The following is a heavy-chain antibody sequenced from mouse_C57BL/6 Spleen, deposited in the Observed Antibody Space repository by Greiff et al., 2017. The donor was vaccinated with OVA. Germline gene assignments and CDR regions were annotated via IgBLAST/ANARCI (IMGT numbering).Heavy chain of an antibody. CDR3: ARSRANWDFFFAY. J-gene: IGHJ3*01. Sequence: EVKLMESGPVLVKPGASVKMSCKASGYTFTDYYMNWVKQSHGKSLEWIGVINPYNGGTSYNQKFKGKATLTVDKSSSTAYMELNSLTSEDSAVYYCARSRANWDFFFAYWGQGTLVTVSA. CDR2: INPYNGGT. D-gene: IGHD4-1*01. V-gene: IGHV1-19*01. CDR1: GYTFTDYY.